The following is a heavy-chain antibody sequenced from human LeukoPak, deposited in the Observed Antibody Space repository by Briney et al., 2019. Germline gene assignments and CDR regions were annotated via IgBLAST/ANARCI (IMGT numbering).Heavy chain of an antibody. D-gene: IGHD6-13*01. J-gene: IGHJ4*02. Sequence: GRSLRLSCAAAGFIFSSYTMHWVRQAPGKGLEWVADISYDVNNKYYADSVKGRFTISRDNSKNTLYLQMNSLRAEDTAVYYCAKGAAPLAAAADYWGQGTLVTVSS. CDR2: ISYDVNNK. CDR1: GFIFSSYT. CDR3: AKGAAPLAAAADY. V-gene: IGHV3-30*04.